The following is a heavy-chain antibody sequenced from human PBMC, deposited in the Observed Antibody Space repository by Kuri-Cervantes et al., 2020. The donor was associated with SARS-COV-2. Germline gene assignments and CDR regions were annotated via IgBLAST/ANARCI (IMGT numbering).Heavy chain of an antibody. J-gene: IGHJ4*02. Sequence: LSLTCAASGFTFSSYAMHWVRQAPGKGLEWVAVISYDGSNKYYADSVKGRFTISRDNSKNTLYLQMNSLRAEDTAVYYCARDAYYDFWSGYYPFDYWGQGTLVTVSS. CDR3: ARDAYYDFWSGYYPFDY. V-gene: IGHV3-30*04. CDR2: ISYDGSNK. CDR1: GFTFSSYA. D-gene: IGHD3-3*01.